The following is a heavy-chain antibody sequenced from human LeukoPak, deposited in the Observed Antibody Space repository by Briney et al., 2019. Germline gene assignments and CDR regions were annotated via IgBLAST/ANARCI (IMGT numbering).Heavy chain of an antibody. CDR3: AKETSDS. V-gene: IGHV1-46*01. D-gene: IGHD1-1*01. J-gene: IGHJ5*01. CDR1: GYTFTSYF. Sequence: ASVKVSCKASGYTFTSYFMHWVRQAPGQGLEWLGMINPSGSTTTYAQKFQGRVTMTRDTSTSTVYMELSSLRSEDTAVYYCAKETSDSWGQGTLVTVSS. CDR2: INPSGSTT.